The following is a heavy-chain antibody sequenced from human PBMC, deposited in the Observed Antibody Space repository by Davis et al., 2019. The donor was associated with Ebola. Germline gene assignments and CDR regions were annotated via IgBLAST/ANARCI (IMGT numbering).Heavy chain of an antibody. V-gene: IGHV3-15*01. CDR3: TTEQYCSSTSCPYYYYYGMDV. D-gene: IGHD2-2*01. CDR2: IKSKTDDGTT. J-gene: IGHJ6*04. CDR1: GFTFNNAW. Sequence: GGSLRLSCAASGFTFNNAWMRWVRQAPGKGLEWVGRIKSKTDDGTTDYAAPVKGRFTISRDDSKNTLYLQMNSLKTEDTAVYYCTTEQYCSSTSCPYYYYYGMDVWGKGTTVTVSS.